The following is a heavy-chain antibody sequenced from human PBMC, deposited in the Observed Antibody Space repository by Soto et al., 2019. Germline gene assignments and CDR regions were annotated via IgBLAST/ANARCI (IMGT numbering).Heavy chain of an antibody. CDR2: INAGNGNT. Sequence: ASVKVSCKASGYTFTSYAMHWVREAPGQRLEWMGWINAGNGNTKYSQKFQGRVTITRDTSASTAYMELSSLRSEDTAVYYCARPFRRGGGDCCANWFDPWGQGTLVTVSS. CDR3: ARPFRRGGGDCCANWFDP. J-gene: IGHJ5*02. D-gene: IGHD2-21*02. CDR1: GYTFTSYA. V-gene: IGHV1-3*01.